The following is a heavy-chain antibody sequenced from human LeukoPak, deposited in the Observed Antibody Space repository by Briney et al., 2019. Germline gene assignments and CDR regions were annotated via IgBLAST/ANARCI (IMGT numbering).Heavy chain of an antibody. CDR3: VSGDVDTAIDFDY. V-gene: IGHV1-2*02. CDR1: GYTFTGYY. Sequence: ASVKVSCKASGYTFTGYYMHWVGQAPGQGLEGMGWINPNSGGTNYAQKFQGRVTMTRDTSISTAYMELSRLRSDDTAVYYCVSGDVDTAIDFDYWGQGTLVTVSS. J-gene: IGHJ4*02. CDR2: INPNSGGT. D-gene: IGHD5-18*01.